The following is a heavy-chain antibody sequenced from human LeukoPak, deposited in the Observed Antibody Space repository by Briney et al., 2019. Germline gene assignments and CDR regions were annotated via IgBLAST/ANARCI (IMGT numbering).Heavy chain of an antibody. V-gene: IGHV7-4-1*02. J-gene: IGHJ5*02. CDR1: GYTFTSYA. CDR2: INTNTGNP. Sequence: ASVKVSCKASGYTFTSYAMNWVRQAPGQGLEWMGWINTNTGNPTYAQGFTGRFVFSLDTSVSTAYLQISSLKAEDTAVYYCARAPRVARYYDILTSSLQSWFDPWGQGTLVTVSS. D-gene: IGHD3-9*01. CDR3: ARAPRVARYYDILTSSLQSWFDP.